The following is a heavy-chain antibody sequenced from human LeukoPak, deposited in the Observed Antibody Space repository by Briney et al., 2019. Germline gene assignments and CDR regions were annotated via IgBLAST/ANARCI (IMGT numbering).Heavy chain of an antibody. J-gene: IGHJ6*04. CDR2: IRYDGSIK. V-gene: IGHV3-30*02. Sequence: GGSLRLSCAASGFIFSSYGMHWVRQAPGKGLEWVAFIRYDGSIKYYADSVKGRFTISRDNAKNSLYLQMNSLRAEDTAVYYCARDHHCTNGVCYWPHPQLDVWGKGTTVTVSS. CDR1: GFIFSSYG. D-gene: IGHD2-8*01. CDR3: ARDHHCTNGVCYWPHPQLDV.